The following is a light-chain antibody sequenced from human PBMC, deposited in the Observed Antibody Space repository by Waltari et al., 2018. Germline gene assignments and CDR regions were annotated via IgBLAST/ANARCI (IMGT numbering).Light chain of an antibody. V-gene: IGKV3-20*01. J-gene: IGKJ4*01. Sequence: EIVLTQSPGTLSLSPGESATLSCRASQGVSSSYLAWYQQKPGQAPRLLIYGASSRATGIPDRFSGSGSGTDFTLTISRLEPEDFAVYYCQQYGSSPPELTFGGGTKVEIK. CDR2: GAS. CDR1: QGVSSSY. CDR3: QQYGSSPPELT.